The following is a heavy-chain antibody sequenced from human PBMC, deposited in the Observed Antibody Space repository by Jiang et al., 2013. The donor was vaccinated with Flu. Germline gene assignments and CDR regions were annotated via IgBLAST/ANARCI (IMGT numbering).Heavy chain of an antibody. CDR2: IYHSGST. V-gene: IGHV4-30-2*01. CDR1: SISSGGYS. Sequence: SISSGGYSWSWIRQPPGKGLEWIGYIYHSGSTYYNPSLKSRVTISVDRSKNQFSLKLSSVTAADTAVYYCARGPYCSGGSCYSGNNWFDPWGQGTLVTVSS. D-gene: IGHD2-15*01. CDR3: ARGPYCSGGSCYSGNNWFDP. J-gene: IGHJ5*02.